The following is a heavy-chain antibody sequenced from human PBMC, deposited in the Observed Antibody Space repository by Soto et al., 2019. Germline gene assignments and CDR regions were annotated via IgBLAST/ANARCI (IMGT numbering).Heavy chain of an antibody. J-gene: IGHJ3*02. CDR1: GFSFSNAW. Sequence: PGGSLRLSCAASGFSFSNAWLNWVRQAPGKGPEWVGLIKSKTNGETTDYTAPVKGRFTISRDDSKDTLHLQMNSLKVEDTALYYCVSEVSGAFHIWGQGTMVTVSS. CDR3: VSEVSGAFHI. D-gene: IGHD6-25*01. CDR2: IKSKTNGETT. V-gene: IGHV3-15*01.